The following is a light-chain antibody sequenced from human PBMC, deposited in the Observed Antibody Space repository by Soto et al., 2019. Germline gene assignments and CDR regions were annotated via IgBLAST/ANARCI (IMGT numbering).Light chain of an antibody. CDR3: SSYTSSFTRV. Sequence: QSALTQPASVSGSPGQSITISCTGTSSDIGGYNYVSWYQQYPGKAPKLMIYEVSNRPSGVSNRFSGSKSGNTASLTISGLQAEDEADYYCSSYTSSFTRVFGGGTKVTVL. CDR1: SSDIGGYNY. CDR2: EVS. J-gene: IGLJ3*02. V-gene: IGLV2-14*01.